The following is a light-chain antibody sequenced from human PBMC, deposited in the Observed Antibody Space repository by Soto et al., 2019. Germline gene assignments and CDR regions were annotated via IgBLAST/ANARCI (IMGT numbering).Light chain of an antibody. J-gene: IGKJ5*01. CDR1: QGIRSS. V-gene: IGKV1-9*01. CDR2: AAS. Sequence: DIQLTQSPSFLSASVGDTVTITCRASQGIRSSLAWYQQKPGKAPKLLIYAASTLESGVPSRFSGSGSGTGFTLTISSLQPEEVATYYCQQFKSYPITFGQGTRLEIK. CDR3: QQFKSYPIT.